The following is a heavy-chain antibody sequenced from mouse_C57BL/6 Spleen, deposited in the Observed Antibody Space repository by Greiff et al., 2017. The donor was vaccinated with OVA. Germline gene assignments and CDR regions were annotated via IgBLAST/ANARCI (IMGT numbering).Heavy chain of an antibody. V-gene: IGHV1-55*01. CDR1: GYTFTSYW. D-gene: IGHD1-1*01. CDR2: IYPGSGST. Sequence: QVQLQQPGAELVKPGASVKMSCKASGYTFTSYWITWVKQRPGQGLEWIGDIYPGSGSTNYNEKFKSKATLTVDTSSSTAYMQLSSLTSEDSAVYYCARYSLSTTVVAGYYFDYWGQGTTLTVSS. CDR3: ARYSLSTTVVAGYYFDY. J-gene: IGHJ2*01.